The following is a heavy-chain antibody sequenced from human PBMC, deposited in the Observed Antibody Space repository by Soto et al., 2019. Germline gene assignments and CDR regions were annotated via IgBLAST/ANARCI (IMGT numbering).Heavy chain of an antibody. CDR1: GFTFSNYA. CDR3: AKESRGIAPTVTGY. J-gene: IGHJ4*02. CDR2: IVGGGDST. V-gene: IGHV3-23*01. D-gene: IGHD6-13*01. Sequence: EVQLLESGGGLVQPGGSLRLSCAASGFTFSNYAMSWVRQAPGKGLEWVSAIVGGGDSTYYADSVKGRFTISRDNSKNTLHLQMNSLRAEDTAVCFCAKESRGIAPTVTGYWGQGTLVTVSS.